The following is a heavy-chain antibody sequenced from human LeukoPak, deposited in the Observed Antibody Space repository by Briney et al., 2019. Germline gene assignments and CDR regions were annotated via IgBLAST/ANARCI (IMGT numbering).Heavy chain of an antibody. Sequence: PSETLSLTCAVYGGSFSGYYWSWIRQPPGKGLEWIGEINYSGSTNYNPSLKSRVTISVDTSKNQFSLKLSSVTAADTAVYYCARGRGYSYGENFGYWGQGTLVTVSS. J-gene: IGHJ4*02. CDR3: ARGRGYSYGENFGY. CDR2: INYSGST. D-gene: IGHD5-18*01. V-gene: IGHV4-34*01. CDR1: GGSFSGYY.